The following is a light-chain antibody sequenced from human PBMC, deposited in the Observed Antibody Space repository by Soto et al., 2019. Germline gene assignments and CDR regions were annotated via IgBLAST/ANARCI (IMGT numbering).Light chain of an antibody. V-gene: IGKV1-5*01. CDR1: QSISSW. Sequence: DIQMTQSPSTLSASVGDRVTITCRASQSISSWLAWYQQKPGKAPKLLIYDASSLESGVPSRFSGSGSGTEFPLTISSLQPDDFATYYCHQYNSYLLTFGGGTKVEIK. J-gene: IGKJ4*01. CDR3: HQYNSYLLT. CDR2: DAS.